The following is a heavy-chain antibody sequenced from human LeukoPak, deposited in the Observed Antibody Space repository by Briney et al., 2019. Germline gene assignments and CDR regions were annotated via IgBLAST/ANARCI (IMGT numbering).Heavy chain of an antibody. CDR1: GFSFSTYG. Sequence: QPGRSLRLSCEASGFSFSTYGMHWVRQAPGKGLEWVALIWFDGSNKHYADSVKGRFTISRDNSKNTLYLQMSSLRAEDTAVYYCAKDTGQWPVRTFDYWGQGTLVTVSS. CDR3: AKDTGQWPVRTFDY. V-gene: IGHV3-33*06. D-gene: IGHD6-19*01. CDR2: IWFDGSNK. J-gene: IGHJ4*02.